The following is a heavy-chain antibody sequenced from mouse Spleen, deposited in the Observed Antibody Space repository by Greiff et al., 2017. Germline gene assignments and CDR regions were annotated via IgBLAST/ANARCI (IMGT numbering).Heavy chain of an antibody. Sequence: VQGVESGAELAKPGASVKLSCKASGYTFTSYWMHWVKQRPGQGLEWIGYINPSSGYTKYNQKFKDKATLTADKSSSTAYMQLSSLTYEDSAVYYCARCYDYDGGLAWFAYWGQGTLVTVSA. V-gene: IGHV1-7*01. CDR3: ARCYDYDGGLAWFAY. CDR1: GYTFTSYW. J-gene: IGHJ3*01. CDR2: INPSSGYT. D-gene: IGHD2-4*01.